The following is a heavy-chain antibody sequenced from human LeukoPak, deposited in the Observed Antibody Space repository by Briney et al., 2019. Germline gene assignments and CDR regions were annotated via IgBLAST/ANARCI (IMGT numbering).Heavy chain of an antibody. V-gene: IGHV4-30-4*08. Sequence: SETLSLTCTVSGGSISSGDYYWSWIRLPPGKGLEWIGYIYYSGSTYYNPSLKSRVTISVDTSKNQFSLKLSSVTAADTAVYYCASTTIFGVVTDDNWFDPWGQGTLVTVSS. CDR3: ASTTIFGVVTDDNWFDP. J-gene: IGHJ5*02. D-gene: IGHD3-3*01. CDR1: GGSISSGDYY. CDR2: IYYSGST.